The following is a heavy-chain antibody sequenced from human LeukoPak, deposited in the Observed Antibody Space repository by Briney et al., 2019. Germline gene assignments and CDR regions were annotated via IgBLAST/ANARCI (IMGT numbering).Heavy chain of an antibody. CDR3: TRESRDDNNNYRPLDY. CDR1: GASISITTYY. V-gene: IGHV4-39*07. Sequence: SETLSLTCTVSGASISITTYYWGWIRQPPGKGLEWIGTMYYNGSTYNNPSLKSRVTISGDTSKNQFSLKLSSVTAADTAVYYSTRESRDDNNNYRPLDYWGQGTLVTVSS. D-gene: IGHD4-11*01. J-gene: IGHJ4*02. CDR2: MYYNGST.